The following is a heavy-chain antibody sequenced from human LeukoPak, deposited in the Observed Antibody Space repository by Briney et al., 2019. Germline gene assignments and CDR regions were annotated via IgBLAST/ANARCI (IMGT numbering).Heavy chain of an antibody. Sequence: SETLSLTCTVSGGSISSYYWSWIRQPAGKGLEWIGRIYTSGSTNYNPSLKSRVTISVDTSKNQFSLKLSSVTAADTAVYYCARASWSGYFYYYYMDVWAKGPRSPSP. CDR3: ARASWSGYFYYYYMDV. V-gene: IGHV4-4*07. CDR1: GGSISSYY. J-gene: IGHJ6*03. CDR2: IYTSGST. D-gene: IGHD3-3*01.